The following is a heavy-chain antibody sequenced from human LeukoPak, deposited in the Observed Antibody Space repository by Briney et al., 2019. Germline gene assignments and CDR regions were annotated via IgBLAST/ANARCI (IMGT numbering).Heavy chain of an antibody. CDR3: ARSLSSWFPFDY. J-gene: IGHJ4*02. CDR1: GFTFSSYS. V-gene: IGHV3-21*01. D-gene: IGHD6-13*01. Sequence: PGGSLRLSCAASGFTFSSYSMNWVRQAPGKGLEWVSSISSSSSYIYYADSVKGRFTISRDNAKNSLYLQMNSLRAEDTAVYYCARSLSSWFPFDYWGQGILVTVSS. CDR2: ISSSSSYI.